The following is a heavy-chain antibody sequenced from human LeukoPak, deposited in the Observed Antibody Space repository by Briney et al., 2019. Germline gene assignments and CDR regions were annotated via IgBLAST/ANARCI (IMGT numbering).Heavy chain of an antibody. Sequence: SETLSLSCTVSGGSISSSSYYWGWIRQPPGKGLEWIGSIYYSGSTYYNPSLKSRVTISVDTSKNQFSLKLSSVTAADTAVYYCARDRLKGGSTSPFDYWGQGTLVTVSS. CDR3: ARDRLKGGSTSPFDY. D-gene: IGHD2-2*01. V-gene: IGHV4-39*07. CDR1: GGSISSSSYY. CDR2: IYYSGST. J-gene: IGHJ4*02.